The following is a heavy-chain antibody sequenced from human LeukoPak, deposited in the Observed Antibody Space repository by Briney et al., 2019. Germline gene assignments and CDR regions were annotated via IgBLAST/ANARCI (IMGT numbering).Heavy chain of an antibody. CDR1: GLTCTSKY. Sequence: PGGSLRLSCAASGLTCTSKYMSWVRQAPGKGLDWVSFIHSGGSTYYSDSVKGRFTISRDNSKNTLYLQMNSLRVEDTAVYYCARDHHLDDSGDYTNYWGQGTLVTVSS. D-gene: IGHD4-17*01. J-gene: IGHJ4*02. V-gene: IGHV3-53*01. CDR3: ARDHHLDDSGDYTNY. CDR2: IHSGGST.